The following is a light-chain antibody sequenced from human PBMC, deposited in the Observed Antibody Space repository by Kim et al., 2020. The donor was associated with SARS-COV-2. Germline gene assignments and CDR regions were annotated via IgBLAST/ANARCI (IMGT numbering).Light chain of an antibody. J-gene: IGLJ2*01. CDR3: QAWDSSTVV. CDR2: QDS. Sequence: VSPGKTASITCSGDKLGDKYSCWYQQKPGQSPVLVIYQDSKRPSGIPERFSGSNSGNTATLTISGTQAMDEADYYCQAWDSSTVVFGGGTQLTVL. V-gene: IGLV3-1*01. CDR1: KLGDKY.